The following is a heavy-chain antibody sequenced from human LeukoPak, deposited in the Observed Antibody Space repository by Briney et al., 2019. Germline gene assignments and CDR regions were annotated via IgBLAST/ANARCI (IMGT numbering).Heavy chain of an antibody. V-gene: IGHV3-7*01. Sequence: PGGSLRLSCAASAFTFSNYWMSWVRQAPGKGLEWVANIKEDGSEINYVYSVKSLFTISRDYTKNSLYLQMKRLRVDDAAVYCYAGDRGYSTSDFWGQGTLVTVSS. D-gene: IGHD4-23*01. CDR2: IKEDGSEI. CDR1: AFTFSNYW. CDR3: AGDRGYSTSDF. J-gene: IGHJ4*02.